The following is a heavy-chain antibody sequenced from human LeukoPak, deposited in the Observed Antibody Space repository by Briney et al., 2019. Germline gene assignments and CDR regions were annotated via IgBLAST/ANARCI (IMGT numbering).Heavy chain of an antibody. Sequence: ASVKVSCKASGYSFTNFDIIWVRQATGQGLEWMGWMNPNSGNKGYAQKFQGRVTMTMNTSITTAYMELSSLRSEDTAVYYCARGRQWRGDYYYMDVWGRGTTVTVSS. J-gene: IGHJ6*03. CDR3: ARGRQWRGDYYYMDV. CDR1: GYSFTNFD. V-gene: IGHV1-8*01. CDR2: MNPNSGNK. D-gene: IGHD6-19*01.